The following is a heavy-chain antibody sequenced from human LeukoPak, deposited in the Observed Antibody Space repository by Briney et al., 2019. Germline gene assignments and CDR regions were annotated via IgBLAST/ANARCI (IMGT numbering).Heavy chain of an antibody. CDR3: ARTNYDFWSAVDY. Sequence: SETLSLTCTVSGGSVSSGSCVWGWIRQPPGKGLEWIGYIYYSGSTNYNPSLKSRVTISMDTSKNQFSLKLSSVTAADTAVYYCARTNYDFWSAVDYWGQGTLVTVS. CDR1: GGSVSSGSCV. J-gene: IGHJ4*02. D-gene: IGHD3-3*01. V-gene: IGHV4-61*01. CDR2: IYYSGST.